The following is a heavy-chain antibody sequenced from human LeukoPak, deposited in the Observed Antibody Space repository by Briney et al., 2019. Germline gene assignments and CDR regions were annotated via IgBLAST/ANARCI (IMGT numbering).Heavy chain of an antibody. V-gene: IGHV4-39*07. Sequence: SETLSLTCPVPGGSISSSSYYWGWIRQPPGKGLEWIGSIYYSGSTYYNPSLKSRVTISVDTSKNQFSLKLSSVTAADTAVYYCARDPTVLFSRGGPYYFDYWGQGTLVTVSS. D-gene: IGHD2-21*01. CDR1: GGSISSSSYY. J-gene: IGHJ4*02. CDR2: IYYSGST. CDR3: ARDPTVLFSRGGPYYFDY.